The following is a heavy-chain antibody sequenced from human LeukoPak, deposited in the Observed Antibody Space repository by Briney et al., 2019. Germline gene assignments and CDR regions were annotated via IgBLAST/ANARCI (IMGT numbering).Heavy chain of an antibody. V-gene: IGHV3-74*01. CDR1: GFTFSTSW. Sequence: PGGSLRLSCATSGFTFSTSWMHWVRQAPGEGLVWVSRISSDGITTTYADPVKGRFTISRDNAKNTLYLQMNSLRVEDTAVYYCARVRSSSWYDYWGQGALVTVSS. D-gene: IGHD6-13*01. CDR2: ISSDGITT. CDR3: ARVRSSSWYDY. J-gene: IGHJ4*02.